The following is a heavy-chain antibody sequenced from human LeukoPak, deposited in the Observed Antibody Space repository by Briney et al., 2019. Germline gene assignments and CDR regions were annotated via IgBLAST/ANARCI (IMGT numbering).Heavy chain of an antibody. CDR3: ARGLEMATISSVG. Sequence: ASVKVSCKASGYTFTGYYMHWVRQAPGQGLEWMGRINPNSGGTNYAQKFQGRVTMTRDTSINTAYMELSRLRSDDTAVYYCARGLEMATISSVGWGPGTLVTVSS. D-gene: IGHD5-24*01. J-gene: IGHJ4*02. CDR2: INPNSGGT. CDR1: GYTFTGYY. V-gene: IGHV1-2*06.